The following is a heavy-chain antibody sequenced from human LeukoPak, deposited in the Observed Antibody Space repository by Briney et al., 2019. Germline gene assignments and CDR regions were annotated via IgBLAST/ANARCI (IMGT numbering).Heavy chain of an antibody. CDR1: GYTFTDYG. CDR3: ARQGYGGNPQGAADY. Sequence: ASVKVSCKASGYTFTDYGISWVRQAPGQGLEWMGWISTYNGNTNYAQKLQGRVTMTTDTSTSTAYMELRSLRSDDTAVYYCARQGYGGNPQGAADYWGQGTLLTVSS. CDR2: ISTYNGNT. J-gene: IGHJ4*02. D-gene: IGHD4-23*01. V-gene: IGHV1-18*01.